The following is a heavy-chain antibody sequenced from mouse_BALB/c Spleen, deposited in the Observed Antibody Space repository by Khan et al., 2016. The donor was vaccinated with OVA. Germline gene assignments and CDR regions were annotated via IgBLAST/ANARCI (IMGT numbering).Heavy chain of an antibody. CDR3: ASHLTGSFAY. V-gene: IGHV5-6*01. D-gene: IGHD4-1*01. J-gene: IGHJ3*01. CDR1: GFTFSSYS. Sequence: EVELVESGGDLVKPGGSLKLSCAASGFTFSSYSVSWVRQTPDKRLEWVATISSVGDYTYYPDSVKGRFTISRDNAKNTLYLQMSSLKSEDTAMYYCASHLTGSFAYWGQGTLVTVSA. CDR2: ISSVGDYT.